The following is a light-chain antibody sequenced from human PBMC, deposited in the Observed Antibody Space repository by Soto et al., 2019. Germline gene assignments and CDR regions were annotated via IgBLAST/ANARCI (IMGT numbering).Light chain of an antibody. J-gene: IGKJ1*01. V-gene: IGKV1-5*01. CDR2: DAS. CDR1: QSLGIW. CDR3: QEYNRDSGK. Sequence: DFQMTLSPSTLFASVGDRVTITCRASQSLGIWLAWHQQKPGKAPKLLIYDASTVKSGVPSRFSGSGSGTKFTRTISSLQPDDFATYYCQEYNRDSGKFGQWTK.